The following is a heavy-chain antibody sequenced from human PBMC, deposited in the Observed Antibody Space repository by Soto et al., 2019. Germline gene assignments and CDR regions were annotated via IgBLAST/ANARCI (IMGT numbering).Heavy chain of an antibody. D-gene: IGHD1-26*01. J-gene: IGHJ4*02. CDR1: GGSISSDDYY. Sequence: SETLSLTCTVSGGSISSDDYYWSWIRQTPGRGLEWIGFIFYSGNTFYNPSLNTRASISVDTSKNQFSLKLTSVTATDTAVYYCVRGKYSGSYFFDYWGQGTLVTVSS. CDR3: VRGKYSGSYFFDY. V-gene: IGHV4-30-4*01. CDR2: IFYSGNT.